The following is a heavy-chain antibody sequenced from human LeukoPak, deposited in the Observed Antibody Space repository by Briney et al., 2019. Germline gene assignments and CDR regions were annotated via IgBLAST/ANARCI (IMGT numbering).Heavy chain of an antibody. V-gene: IGHV3-23*01. Sequence: GGSLRLSCAASEFTFSSYAMSWVRQAPGKGLEWVSAISGNGVSTYYAYSVKGRFTISRDNSQNTLYLQMNSLSAEDTAIYYCARQHDSSTYHYVYYYAMDVWGQGTTVTVSS. CDR2: ISGNGVST. CDR1: EFTFSSYA. CDR3: ARQHDSSTYHYVYYYAMDV. D-gene: IGHD3-22*01. J-gene: IGHJ6*02.